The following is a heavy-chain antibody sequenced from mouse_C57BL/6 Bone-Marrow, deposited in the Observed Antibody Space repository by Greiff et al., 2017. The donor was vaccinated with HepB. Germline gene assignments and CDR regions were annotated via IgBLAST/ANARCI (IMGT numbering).Heavy chain of an antibody. CDR3: ASDLLWLRRNDY. Sequence: VQRVESGPELVRPGVSVKISCKGSGYTFTDYAMHWVKQSHAKSLEWIGVISTYYGDASYNQKFKDKATMTVDKSSSTAYMELARLTSEDSAVYYCASDLLWLRRNDYWGQGTTLTVSS. V-gene: IGHV1-67*01. CDR1: GYTFTDYA. J-gene: IGHJ2*01. D-gene: IGHD2-2*01. CDR2: ISTYYGDA.